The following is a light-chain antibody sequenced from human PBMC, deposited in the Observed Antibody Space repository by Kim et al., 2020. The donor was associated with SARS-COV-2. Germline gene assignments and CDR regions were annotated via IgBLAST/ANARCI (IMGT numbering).Light chain of an antibody. CDR2: GTS. V-gene: IGKV3-20*01. J-gene: IGKJ1*01. Sequence: PGERATLSCRASQSFSSGYLAWYQQKPGQPPRLLIYGTSSRATGIPDRCSGSGSGTDFTLTISRLEPEDFAIYYCQEYDDSPPWTFGQGTKVDIK. CDR1: QSFSSGY. CDR3: QEYDDSPPWT.